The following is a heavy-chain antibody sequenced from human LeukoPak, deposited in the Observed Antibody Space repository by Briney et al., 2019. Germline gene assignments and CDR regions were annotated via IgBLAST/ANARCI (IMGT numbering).Heavy chain of an antibody. CDR1: GGSFSGYY. D-gene: IGHD3-10*01. CDR2: INHSGST. V-gene: IGHV4-34*01. CDR3: ASSRGVYYFDY. J-gene: IGHJ4*02. Sequence: SETLSLTCAVYGGSFSGYYWSWTRQPPGKGLEWIGEINHSGSTNYNPSLKSRVTISVDTSKNQFSLKLSSVTAADTAVYYCASSRGVYYFDYWGQGTLVTVSS.